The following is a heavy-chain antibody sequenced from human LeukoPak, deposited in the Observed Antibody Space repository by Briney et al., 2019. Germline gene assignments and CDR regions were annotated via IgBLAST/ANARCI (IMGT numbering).Heavy chain of an antibody. CDR1: GGSISSYY. CDR2: IYYSGST. J-gene: IGHJ4*02. V-gene: IGHV4-59*01. Sequence: SETLSLTCTVSGGSISSYYWSWIRQPPGKGLEWIGYIYYSGSTNYNPSLKSRATISVDTSKNQFSLKLSSVTAADTAVYYCARDYYGSSGYPGFDYWGQGTLVTVSS. CDR3: ARDYYGSSGYPGFDY. D-gene: IGHD3-22*01.